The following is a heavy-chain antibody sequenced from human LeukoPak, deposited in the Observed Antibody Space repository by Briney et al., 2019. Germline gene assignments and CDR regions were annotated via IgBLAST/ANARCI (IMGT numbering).Heavy chain of an antibody. CDR2: IYHSGST. J-gene: IGHJ6*03. Sequence: SETLSLTCSVSDDSINTYYWSWIRQPPGKGLEWIGYIYHSGSTNYNPSLRSRVTISVDTSKSQLSLKLNSVTAADTAVYFCARVRWLHAYYSYYYMDVWGRGTTVTVSS. D-gene: IGHD3-22*01. CDR1: DDSINTYY. CDR3: ARVRWLHAYYSYYYMDV. V-gene: IGHV4-59*01.